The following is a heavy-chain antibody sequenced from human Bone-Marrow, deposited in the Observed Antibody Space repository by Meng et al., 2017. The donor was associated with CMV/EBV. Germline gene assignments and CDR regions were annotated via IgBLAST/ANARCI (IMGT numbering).Heavy chain of an antibody. J-gene: IGHJ4*02. Sequence: SETLSLTCTVSGGSISSYYWSWIRQPAGKGLEWIGRIYTSGSTNYNPSLKSRVTMSVDTSKNQFSLKLSSVTAADTAVYYCARGDSSGYYYDEFDYWGQGTLVTVSS. V-gene: IGHV4-4*07. CDR3: ARGDSSGYYYDEFDY. CDR1: GGSISSYY. D-gene: IGHD3-22*01. CDR2: IYTSGST.